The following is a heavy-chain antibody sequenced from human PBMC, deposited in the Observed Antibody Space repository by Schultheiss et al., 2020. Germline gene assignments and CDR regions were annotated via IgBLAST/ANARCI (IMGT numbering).Heavy chain of an antibody. D-gene: IGHD4-17*01. CDR2: ISSSSSYI. Sequence: GESLKISCAASGFTFSSYSMNWVRQAPGKGLEWVSSISSSSSYIYYADSVKGRFTISRDNAKNSLYLQMNSLRAEDTAVYYCASTAPDDYGDYGDWFDPWRRGTLVAVS. CDR1: GFTFSSYS. CDR3: ASTAPDDYGDYGDWFDP. V-gene: IGHV3-21*01. J-gene: IGHJ5*02.